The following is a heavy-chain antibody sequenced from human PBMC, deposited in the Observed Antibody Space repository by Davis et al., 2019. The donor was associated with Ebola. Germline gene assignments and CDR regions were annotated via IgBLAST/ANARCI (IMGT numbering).Heavy chain of an antibody. V-gene: IGHV3-7*03. D-gene: IGHD2-8*02. CDR2: IKQDGSET. J-gene: IGHJ6*03. Sequence: TWIRQAPGKGLEWVADIKQDGSETYYVESVEGRFTISRDNTKNSLYLQMNSLRVEDTAVYYCVRDRDYWVHSYMDVWGNGTTVIVSS. CDR3: VRDRDYWVHSYMDV.